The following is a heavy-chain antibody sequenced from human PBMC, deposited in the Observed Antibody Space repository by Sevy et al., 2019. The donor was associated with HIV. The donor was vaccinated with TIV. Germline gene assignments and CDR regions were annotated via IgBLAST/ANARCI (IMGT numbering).Heavy chain of an antibody. CDR3: STAYPLSGYYDSSGYYG. J-gene: IGHJ4*02. D-gene: IGHD3-22*01. Sequence: ASVKVSCKVSGYTLTELSMHWVRQAPGKGLEWMGGFDPEDGETIYAQKFQGRVTMTEDTSTDTAYMELSSLRSEDTAVYYCSTAYPLSGYYDSSGYYGWGQGTLVTVSS. CDR1: GYTLTELS. V-gene: IGHV1-24*01. CDR2: FDPEDGET.